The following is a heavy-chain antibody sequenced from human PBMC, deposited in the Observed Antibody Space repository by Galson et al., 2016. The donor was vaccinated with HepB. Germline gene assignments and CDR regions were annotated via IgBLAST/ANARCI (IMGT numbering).Heavy chain of an antibody. CDR3: GSGDYRWTYIIEH. CDR2: ISSGGGTI. D-gene: IGHD3-16*02. Sequence: SLRLSCAGSGFTFTNYAMSWVRQPPGKGLEWVSYISSGGGTIYYADSVKGRFTILRDDARDSMYLQMDSLRDEDTATYYCGSGDYRWTYIIEHWGQGTLVTVSS. J-gene: IGHJ4*02. V-gene: IGHV3-48*02. CDR1: GFTFTNYA.